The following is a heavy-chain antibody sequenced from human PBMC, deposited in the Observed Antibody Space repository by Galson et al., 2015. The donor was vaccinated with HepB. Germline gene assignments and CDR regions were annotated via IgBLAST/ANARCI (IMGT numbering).Heavy chain of an antibody. Sequence: SVKVSCKASGYTFNTYGISWVRQAPGQGLEWMGWISASNGNTNYEQKVQGRLTMTTDTSTSTAYMELRSLRSDDTAVYYCARSHSYGYPGQEDFWGQGTLVTVSS. J-gene: IGHJ4*02. CDR2: ISASNGNT. V-gene: IGHV1-18*01. CDR3: ARSHSYGYPGQEDF. D-gene: IGHD5-18*01. CDR1: GYTFNTYG.